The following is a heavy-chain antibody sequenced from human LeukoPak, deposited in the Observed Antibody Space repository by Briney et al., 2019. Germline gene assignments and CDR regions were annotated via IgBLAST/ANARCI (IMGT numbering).Heavy chain of an antibody. CDR3: AREHIGYSSGWSDY. CDR2: INHSGST. J-gene: IGHJ4*02. D-gene: IGHD6-19*01. V-gene: IGHV4-34*01. CDR1: GGSFSGYY. Sequence: PSETLSLTCAVYGGSFSGYYWSWIRQPPGKGLEWIGEINHSGSTNYNPYLKRRGTISVETSKNQFSLKLSSVTAADTAVYYCAREHIGYSSGWSDYWGQGTLVTVSS.